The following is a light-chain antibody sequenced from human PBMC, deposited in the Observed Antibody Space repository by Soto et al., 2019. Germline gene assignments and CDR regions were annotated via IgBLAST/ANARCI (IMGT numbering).Light chain of an antibody. CDR1: SSNNGSNT. J-gene: IGLJ2*01. CDR2: SNN. V-gene: IGLV1-44*01. CDR3: AAWDDSLNGYVV. Sequence: QSVLTQPPSASGTPGQRVTISCSGSSSNNGSNTVNWYQQLPGTAPKLLSYSNNQRPSGVPDRFSGSKSGTSASLAISGLQSEAEADYYCAAWDDSLNGYVVFGGGTKLTVL.